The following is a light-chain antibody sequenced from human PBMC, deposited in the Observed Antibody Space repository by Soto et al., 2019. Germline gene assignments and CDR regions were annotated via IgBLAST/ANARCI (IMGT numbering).Light chain of an antibody. CDR1: NSDVGAFEY. J-gene: IGLJ1*01. CDR3: SSITSTSTYV. V-gene: IGLV2-14*01. CDR2: EVT. Sequence: QSALTQPASVSGSPGQSITISCTGTNSDVGAFEYVSWYQKHPGKAPKLMIYEVTNRPSGVSNRFSGSKSGNTASLTISGLQAEDEADYYCSSITSTSTYVFGAGTKLTVL.